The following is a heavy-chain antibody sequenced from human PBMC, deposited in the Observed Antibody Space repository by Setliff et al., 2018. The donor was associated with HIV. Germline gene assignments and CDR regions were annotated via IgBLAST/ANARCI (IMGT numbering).Heavy chain of an antibody. CDR1: GYSFINYG. V-gene: IGHV1-18*01. CDR3: ARARLQGIVTAVGPRDNCLDP. Sequence: ASVKVSCKASGYSFINYGISWVRQAPGQGLEWMGWISAYTGHTDYAPRFLGRVTLTTDTSTRTAYMELRRLSSDDTAVYFCARARLQGIVTAVGPRDNCLDPWGQGTRVTVSS. D-gene: IGHD1-26*01. J-gene: IGHJ5*02. CDR2: ISAYTGHT.